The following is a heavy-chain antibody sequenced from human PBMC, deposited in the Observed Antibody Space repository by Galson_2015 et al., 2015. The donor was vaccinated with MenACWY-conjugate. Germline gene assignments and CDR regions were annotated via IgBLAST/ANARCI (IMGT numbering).Heavy chain of an antibody. Sequence: QSGAEVKKPGESLKISCKGSGYSFTSYWIGWVRQMPGKGLEWMGIIYPGDSDTRYSPSFQGQVTISADKSISTAYLQWSSLKASDTAMYYCARLAKGPEGGNSSCWYFDLWGRGTLVTVSS. CDR2: IYPGDSDT. CDR3: ARLAKGPEGGNSSCWYFDL. V-gene: IGHV5-51*01. D-gene: IGHD4-23*01. J-gene: IGHJ2*01. CDR1: GYSFTSYW.